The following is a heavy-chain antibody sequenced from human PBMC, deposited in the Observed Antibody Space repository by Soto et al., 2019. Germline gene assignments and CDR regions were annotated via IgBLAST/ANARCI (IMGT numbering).Heavy chain of an antibody. D-gene: IGHD3-10*01. V-gene: IGHV3-30*04. Sequence: GGSLRLSCAASGFTFSSYAMHWVRQAPGKGLEWVAVISYDGSNKYYADSVKGRFTISRDNSKNTLYLQMNSLRAEDTVVYYCARDPLRGVKYFDYWGQGTLVTVSS. CDR1: GFTFSSYA. J-gene: IGHJ4*02. CDR2: ISYDGSNK. CDR3: ARDPLRGVKYFDY.